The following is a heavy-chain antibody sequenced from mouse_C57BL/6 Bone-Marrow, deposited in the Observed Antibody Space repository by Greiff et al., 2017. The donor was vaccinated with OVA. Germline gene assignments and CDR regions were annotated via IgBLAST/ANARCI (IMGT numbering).Heavy chain of an antibody. Sequence: VQGVESGAELVKPGASVKLSCKASGYTFTEYTIHWVKQRSGQGLEWIGWFYPGSGSIKYNEKFKDKATLTADKSSSTVYMELSRLTSEDSAVYFCARHEGGGWGFAYWGQGTLVTVSA. V-gene: IGHV1-62-2*01. CDR3: ARHEGGGWGFAY. D-gene: IGHD3-2*02. CDR1: GYTFTEYT. CDR2: FYPGSGSI. J-gene: IGHJ3*01.